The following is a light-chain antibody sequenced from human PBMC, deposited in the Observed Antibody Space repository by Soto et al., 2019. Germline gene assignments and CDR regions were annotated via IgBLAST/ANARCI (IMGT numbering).Light chain of an antibody. CDR1: QSVSSN. CDR3: QQYNNWPS. CDR2: DIS. V-gene: IGKV3-15*01. Sequence: EIVLTQSPGTLSLSPGERATLSCRASQSVSSNLAWYQQKPGQAPRLLIYDISNRAAGVPARFSGSVSETEFTLTIRSLQSEDFAVYFCQQYNNWPSFGQGTRLEIK. J-gene: IGKJ5*01.